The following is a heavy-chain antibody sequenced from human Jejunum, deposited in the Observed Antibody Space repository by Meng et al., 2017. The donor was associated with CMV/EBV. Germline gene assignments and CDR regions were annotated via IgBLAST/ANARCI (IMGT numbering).Heavy chain of an antibody. V-gene: IGHV3-23*01. J-gene: IGHJ4*02. Sequence: LRKYAMSWVRQPPGKGLEWVAGISSSGDNTNNADSVKGRFTNSRDNSQSTLDLQMTSLRAEDTAVYYCATPPRNYNSNWYTYSFAYWGQGTLVTVSS. CDR1: LRKYA. CDR3: ATPPRNYNSNWYTYSFAY. CDR2: ISSSGDNT. D-gene: IGHD6-13*01.